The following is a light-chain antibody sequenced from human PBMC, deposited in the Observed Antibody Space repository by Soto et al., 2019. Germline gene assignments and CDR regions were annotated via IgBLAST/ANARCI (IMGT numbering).Light chain of an antibody. CDR2: GTT. V-gene: IGLV1-40*01. CDR3: QSYDTSLGGYYV. J-gene: IGLJ1*01. Sequence: QSVLTQPPSVSGAPGQRVTISCTGSSSSIGAGFDVHWFQHFPGTAPKLLIYGTTNRPSGVPDRFSGSKSGASASLAITGLQAEDAADYYCQSYDTSLGGYYVFGTGTKLTVL. CDR1: SSSIGAGFD.